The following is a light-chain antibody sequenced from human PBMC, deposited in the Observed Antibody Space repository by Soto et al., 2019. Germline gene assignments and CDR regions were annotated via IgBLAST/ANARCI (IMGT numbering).Light chain of an antibody. V-gene: IGKV3-20*01. J-gene: IGKJ1*01. CDR3: QQYDNSPPSWT. CDR2: GAS. Sequence: ETVLTQSPGTLSLSPGERATLFCRASRSVSSSYLAWYQQKPGQAPGLLIYGASSRATGIPDRFSGGGSGTDFTLTISRLEPEDFALYYCQQYDNSPPSWTFGQGTRVEIK. CDR1: RSVSSSY.